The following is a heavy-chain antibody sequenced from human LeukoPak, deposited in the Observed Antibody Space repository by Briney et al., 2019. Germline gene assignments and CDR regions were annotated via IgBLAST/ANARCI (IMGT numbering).Heavy chain of an antibody. CDR1: GFTFSSYG. CDR3: AKGYSSSLYYGMDV. J-gene: IGHJ6*02. V-gene: IGHV3-30*18. Sequence: GRSLRLSWAASGFTFSSYGMHWVRQAPGKGLEWVAVISYDGSNKYYADSVKGRFTISRDNSKNTLYLQMNSLRAEDTAVYYCAKGYSSSLYYGMDVWGQGTTVTVSS. CDR2: ISYDGSNK. D-gene: IGHD6-13*01.